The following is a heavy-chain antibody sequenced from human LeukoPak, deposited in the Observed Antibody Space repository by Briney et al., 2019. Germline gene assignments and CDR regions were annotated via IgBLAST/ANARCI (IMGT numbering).Heavy chain of an antibody. V-gene: IGHV3-74*01. CDR3: ASSGDSSGWYYFDY. D-gene: IGHD6-19*01. J-gene: IGHJ4*02. CDR2: INSDGSST. Sequence: GGSLRLSCAASGSTFSSYWMHWVRHAPGKGLVWVSRINSDGSSTSYADSVKGRFTISRDNAKNTLYLQMNSLRAEDTAVYYCASSGDSSGWYYFDYWGQGTLVTVSS. CDR1: GSTFSSYW.